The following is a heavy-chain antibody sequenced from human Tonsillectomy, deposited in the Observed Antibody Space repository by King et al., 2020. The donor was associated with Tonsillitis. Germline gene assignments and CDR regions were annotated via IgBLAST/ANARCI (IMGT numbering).Heavy chain of an antibody. Sequence: VQLVESGGCLVKPGGSLRLSCAASGFTFSDYYMSWIRQAPGKGLEWGSYISSSSIYTKYADSGKCRFTISRDNAKKSLYLQMNSLRADDTAVYYCARVVCGGSCSNFDYWGQGTLVTVSS. CDR3: ARVVCGGSCSNFDY. CDR2: ISSSSIYT. D-gene: IGHD2-15*01. V-gene: IGHV3-11*05. CDR1: GFTFSDYY. J-gene: IGHJ4*02.